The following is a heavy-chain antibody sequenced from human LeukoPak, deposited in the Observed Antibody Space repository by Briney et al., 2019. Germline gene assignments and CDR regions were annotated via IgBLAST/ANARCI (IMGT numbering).Heavy chain of an antibody. CDR1: GFTVSSNY. CDR3: ARGTIALRYGYSYYFDY. D-gene: IGHD5-24*01. V-gene: IGHV3-53*01. J-gene: IGHJ4*02. CDR2: IYSGGST. Sequence: GGSLRLSCAASGFTVSSNYMSWVRQAPGKGLEWVSVIYSGGSTYYADSVKGRFTISRDNSKNTLYLQMNSLRAEDTAVYYCARGTIALRYGYSYYFDYWGQGTLVTVSS.